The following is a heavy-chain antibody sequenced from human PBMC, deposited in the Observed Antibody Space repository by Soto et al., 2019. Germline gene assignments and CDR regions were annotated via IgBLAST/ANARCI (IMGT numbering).Heavy chain of an antibody. V-gene: IGHV4-4*02. Sequence: QVQLQESGPGLVKPSGTLSLTCALSGASIITDNWWSWVRQPPRMEMEWIGEIYHSGNTNFNPSVKRRVTISVDTSKNQFSLTVSSVTAADTAIYYCARASASSKLRGVVINWGQGTLVTVSS. D-gene: IGHD3-10*01. CDR2: IYHSGNT. J-gene: IGHJ4*02. CDR3: ARASASSKLRGVVIN. CDR1: GASIITDNW.